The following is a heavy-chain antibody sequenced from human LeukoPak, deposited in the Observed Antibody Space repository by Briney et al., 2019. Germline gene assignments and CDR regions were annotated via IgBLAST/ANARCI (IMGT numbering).Heavy chain of an antibody. V-gene: IGHV3-23*01. Sequence: RGSLRLPCAASGFTFSSYGMRWVRQAPGKGLEWVSSITGSGRSTYYADSVKGRFTISRDNSKNTLYLQMNSLRVDDTAVYYCAKRGAGGSSDSNDPGMAVWGQGTMVTVSS. CDR1: GFTFSSYG. CDR3: AKRGAGGSSDSNDPGMAV. J-gene: IGHJ6*02. CDR2: ITGSGRST. D-gene: IGHD3-16*01.